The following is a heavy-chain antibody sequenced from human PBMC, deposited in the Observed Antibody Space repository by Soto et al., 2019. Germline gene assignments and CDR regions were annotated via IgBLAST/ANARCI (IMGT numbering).Heavy chain of an antibody. CDR2: IKSKTDGGTT. CDR1: GFTFSKAW. CDR3: NTGGEVPTYDY. V-gene: IGHV3-15*07. Sequence: EVQLVESGGGLVKPGGSLRLSCAASGFTFSKAWMNWVRQAPGKGLEWVGRIKSKTDGGTTDYSAPLKGRFTISRDDSIDTLYLQINSLKTDDTAVYYSNTGGEVPTYDYWGQGTLVTVAS. D-gene: IGHD3-16*01. J-gene: IGHJ4*02.